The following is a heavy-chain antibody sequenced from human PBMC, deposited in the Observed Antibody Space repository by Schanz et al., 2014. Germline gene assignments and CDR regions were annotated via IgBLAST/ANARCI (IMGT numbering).Heavy chain of an antibody. CDR1: GFTFSSYG. CDR2: IWYDGSNK. V-gene: IGHV3-33*01. D-gene: IGHD3-10*01. Sequence: QVQLVESGGGVVQPGRSLRLSCAASGFTFSSYGMHWVRQAPGRGLEWVALIWYDGSNKYNADSVKGRFTISRDTSKNTLYLLLNSLRAEDTAVYYCARDQYYFGSGNPFDIWGQGTMVTVSS. CDR3: ARDQYYFGSGNPFDI. J-gene: IGHJ3*02.